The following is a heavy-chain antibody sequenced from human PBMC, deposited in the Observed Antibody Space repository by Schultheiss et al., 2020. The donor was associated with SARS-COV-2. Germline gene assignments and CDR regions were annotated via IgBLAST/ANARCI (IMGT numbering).Heavy chain of an antibody. J-gene: IGHJ4*02. CDR1: GFTFSSYD. D-gene: IGHD1-26*01. CDR2: IYSGGST. CDR3: ASGRSSDY. Sequence: GGSLRLSCAASGFTFSSYDMSWVRQAPGKGLEWVSVIYSGGSTYYADSVKGRFTISRDNSKNTLYLQMNSLRAEDTAVYYCASGRSSDYWGQGTLVTVSS. V-gene: IGHV3-53*01.